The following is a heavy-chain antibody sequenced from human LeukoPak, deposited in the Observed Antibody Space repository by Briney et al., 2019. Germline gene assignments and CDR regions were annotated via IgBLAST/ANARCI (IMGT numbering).Heavy chain of an antibody. CDR1: GYTFTAYY. CDR3: GRDRIGVAGQDY. Sequence: GASVKVSCKASGYTFTAYYMHWVRQAPGQGLECMGWIDPDSGDTKYAQSFQGRVTMTTDTSISAVFMELSRLRSDDTAVYFCGRDRIGVAGQDYWGPGTLVIVSS. CDR2: IDPDSGDT. J-gene: IGHJ4*02. V-gene: IGHV1-2*02. D-gene: IGHD6-13*01.